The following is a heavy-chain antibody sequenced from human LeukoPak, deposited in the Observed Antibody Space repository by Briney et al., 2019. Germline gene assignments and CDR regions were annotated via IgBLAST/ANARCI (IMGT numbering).Heavy chain of an antibody. J-gene: IGHJ3*02. CDR2: IKEDGSEK. Sequence: PGGSLRLSCVVSGFTFASSWMTWVRQAPGKGLEWEANIKEDGSEKHYVDSVKGRFTISRDNAKNSLYLQMNSLRAEDTAVYYCAREPGIGYAFDIWGQGTMVTVSS. CDR1: GFTFASSW. V-gene: IGHV3-7*01. D-gene: IGHD3-10*01. CDR3: AREPGIGYAFDI.